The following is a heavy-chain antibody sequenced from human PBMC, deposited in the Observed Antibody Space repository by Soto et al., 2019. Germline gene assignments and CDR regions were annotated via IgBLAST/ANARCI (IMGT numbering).Heavy chain of an antibody. Sequence: SVKVSCKASGGTFSSYAISWVRQAPGQGLEWMGGIIPIFGTANYAQKFQGRVTITADESTSTAYMELSSLRSEDTAVYYCARAYCGGDCYPNWFDPWGQGTLVTVSS. V-gene: IGHV1-69*13. CDR2: IIPIFGTA. CDR3: ARAYCGGDCYPNWFDP. CDR1: GGTFSSYA. D-gene: IGHD2-21*02. J-gene: IGHJ5*02.